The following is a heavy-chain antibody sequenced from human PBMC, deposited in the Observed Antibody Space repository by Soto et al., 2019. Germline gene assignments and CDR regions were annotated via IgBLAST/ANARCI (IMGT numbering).Heavy chain of an antibody. J-gene: IGHJ6*02. V-gene: IGHV3-30-3*01. D-gene: IGHD6-13*01. CDR3: ARDLHIGEAGLRGYGMDV. CDR2: ISYDGSNK. CDR1: GFTFSSYA. Sequence: GGSLRLSCTASGFTFSSYAIHWVRQAPGRGLDWVAVISYDGSNKYYADSVRGRFTISRDNSKNTLFLQLASLRTEDTAVYFCARDLHIGEAGLRGYGMDVWGQGTTVTVSS.